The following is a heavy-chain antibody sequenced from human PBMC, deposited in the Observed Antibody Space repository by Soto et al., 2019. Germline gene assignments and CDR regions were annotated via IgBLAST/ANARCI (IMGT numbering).Heavy chain of an antibody. D-gene: IGHD2-15*01. CDR2: IYSGGST. V-gene: IGHV3-53*04. CDR3: ARARSGGSYILGFDP. CDR1: GFTVSSNY. J-gene: IGHJ5*02. Sequence: GGSLRLSCAASGFTVSSNYMSWVRQAPGKGLEWVSVIYSGGSTYYADSVKGRFTISRHNSKNTLYLQMNSLRAEDTAVYYCARARSGGSYILGFDPWGQGTLVTVSS.